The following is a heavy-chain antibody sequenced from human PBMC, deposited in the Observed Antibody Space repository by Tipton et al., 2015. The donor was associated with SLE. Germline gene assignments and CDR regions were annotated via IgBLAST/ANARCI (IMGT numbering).Heavy chain of an antibody. Sequence: TLSLTCAVYGGSFSDYFWTWIRQAPGKGLEWIGEVSDGGSTNYNPSLKSRLIISVDTSRNQFSLKLNSVTAADTAVYYCARYRPGGSSYFDSWGQGTLVIVSS. J-gene: IGHJ4*02. CDR3: ARYRPGGSSYFDS. D-gene: IGHD1-14*01. CDR2: VSDGGST. V-gene: IGHV4-34*01. CDR1: GGSFSDYF.